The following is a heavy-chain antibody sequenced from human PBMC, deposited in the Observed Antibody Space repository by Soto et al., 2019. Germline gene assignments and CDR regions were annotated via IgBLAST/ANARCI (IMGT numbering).Heavy chain of an antibody. V-gene: IGHV1-24*01. D-gene: IGHD3-22*01. CDR3: ASSNAMIASHTQRGRGGPVDY. CDR2: FDPEDGET. CDR1: GYTFTSHG. J-gene: IGHJ4*02. Sequence: GASVKVSCKASGYTFTSHGTSWVRQAPGQGLEWMGGFDPEDGETIYAQKFQGRVTMTEDTSTDTAYMELSSLRSEDTAVYYCASSNAMIASHTQRGRGGPVDYWGQGTLVTVSS.